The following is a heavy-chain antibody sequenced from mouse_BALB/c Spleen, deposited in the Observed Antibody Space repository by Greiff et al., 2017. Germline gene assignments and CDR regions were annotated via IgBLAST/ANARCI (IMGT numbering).Heavy chain of an antibody. CDR1: GYTFTSYW. CDR3: TREEDFYDYDGTAAWFAY. V-gene: IGHV1-5*01. CDR2: IYPGNSDT. D-gene: IGHD2-4*01. Sequence: EVQLVESGTVLARPGASVKMSCKASGYTFTSYWMHWVKQRPGQGLEWIGAIYPGNSDTSYNQKFKGKAKLTAVTSTSTAYMELRSLTNEDSAVYYCTREEDFYDYDGTAAWFAYWGQGTLVTVS. J-gene: IGHJ3*01.